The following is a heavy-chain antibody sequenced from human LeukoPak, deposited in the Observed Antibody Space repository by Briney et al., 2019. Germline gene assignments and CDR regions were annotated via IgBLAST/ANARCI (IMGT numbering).Heavy chain of an antibody. J-gene: IGHJ6*03. Sequence: GASVKVSCKASGYTFSSYAISWVRQAPGQGLEWMGIINPSGGSTSYAQKFQGRVTITRNTSISTAYMELSSLRSEDTAIYYCARADGSSSIDYYHLDVWGKGTTVTVSS. V-gene: IGHV1-46*01. D-gene: IGHD6-6*01. CDR3: ARADGSSSIDYYHLDV. CDR1: GYTFSSYA. CDR2: INPSGGST.